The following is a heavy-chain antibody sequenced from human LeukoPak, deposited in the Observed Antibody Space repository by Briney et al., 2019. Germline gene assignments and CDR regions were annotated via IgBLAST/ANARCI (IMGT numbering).Heavy chain of an antibody. Sequence: PGGSLRLSYAVSGFSLSRNAMTWVRQAPGKGLQWISSISISGDATDYEDSVKGRFTICRDISKNTLYLQMNSLRVDDTAVYYCAKEIRPNDYWAREPWSPSRQ. J-gene: IGHJ4*02. V-gene: IGHV3-23*01. CDR1: GFSLSRNA. CDR2: ISISGDAT. CDR3: AKEIRPNDY.